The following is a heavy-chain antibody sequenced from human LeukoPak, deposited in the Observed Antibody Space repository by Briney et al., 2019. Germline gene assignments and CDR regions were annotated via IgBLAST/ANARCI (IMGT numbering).Heavy chain of an antibody. V-gene: IGHV3-23*01. D-gene: IGHD2-2*01. Sequence: QPGGSLRLSCAASGFSFSSYAMSWVRQAPGKGLEWVSAISRSGGSTYYAGSVKGRFTISRDDSKNTLYLQMNSLRAEDTAIYNCAKGLSSTRGALYYMDVWGKGTTVTVSS. J-gene: IGHJ6*03. CDR3: AKGLSSTRGALYYMDV. CDR1: GFSFSSYA. CDR2: ISRSGGST.